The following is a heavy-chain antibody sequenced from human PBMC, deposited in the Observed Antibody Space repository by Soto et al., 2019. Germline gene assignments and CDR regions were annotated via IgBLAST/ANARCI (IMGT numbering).Heavy chain of an antibody. D-gene: IGHD6-19*01. J-gene: IGHJ4*02. CDR3: AKNKGSGCYSPYDY. CDR1: GFTFSSYA. CDR2: ISGSGGST. V-gene: IGHV3-23*01. Sequence: GGSLRLSCAASGFTFSSYAMSWVRQAPGKGLEWVSAISGSGGSTYYADSVKGRFTISRDNSKNTLYLQMNSLRAEDTAVYYCAKNKGSGCYSPYDYWGEGTLVTVSS.